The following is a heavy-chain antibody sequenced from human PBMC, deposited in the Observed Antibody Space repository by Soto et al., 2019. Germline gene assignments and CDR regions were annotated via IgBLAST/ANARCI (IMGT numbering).Heavy chain of an antibody. D-gene: IGHD3-16*01. J-gene: IGHJ4*02. CDR1: GYTFTSYA. V-gene: IGHV1-3*01. Sequence: ASVKVSCKASGYTFTSYAMHWVRQAPGQRLEWMGWINAGNGNTKYSQKFQGRVTITRDTSASTAYMELSSLRSEDTAVYYCARDEDYYDYIWGSFYFDYWGQGTLVTV. CDR2: INAGNGNT. CDR3: ARDEDYYDYIWGSFYFDY.